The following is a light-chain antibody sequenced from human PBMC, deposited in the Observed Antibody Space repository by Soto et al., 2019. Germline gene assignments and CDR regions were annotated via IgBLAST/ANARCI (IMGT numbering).Light chain of an antibody. Sequence: QSALTQPASVSGSPGQAITISCSGTSSDVGAFNYVSWYQQHPGKAPKLMIYDVSNRPSGVSNRFSGSKSGNTASLTISGLRAEDEADYYCAAWDDRRTGLVFGGGTQLTVL. J-gene: IGLJ2*01. CDR3: AAWDDRRTGLV. V-gene: IGLV2-14*03. CDR2: DVS. CDR1: SSDVGAFNY.